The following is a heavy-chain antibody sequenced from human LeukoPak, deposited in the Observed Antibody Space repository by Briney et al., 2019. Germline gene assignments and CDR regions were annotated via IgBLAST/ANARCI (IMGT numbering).Heavy chain of an antibody. V-gene: IGHV3-21*01. J-gene: IGHJ4*02. CDR3: ARDPDRGGYSMFDY. CDR2: ISSSSSYI. D-gene: IGHD3-22*01. Sequence: GGSLRLSCAASGFTFSSYSMNWVRQAPGKGLEWVSSISSSSSYIYYADSVKGRFTISRDNAKNSLYLQMNSLRAENTAVYYCARDPDRGGYSMFDYWGQGTLVTVSS. CDR1: GFTFSSYS.